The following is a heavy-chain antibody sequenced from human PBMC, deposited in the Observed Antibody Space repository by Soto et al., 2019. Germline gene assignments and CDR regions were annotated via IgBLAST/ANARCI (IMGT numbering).Heavy chain of an antibody. Sequence: PGGSLRLSCAASGFTFSSYEMNWVRQAPGKGLEWVSYISSSDSAIYYADSVKGRFTISRDNAKNSLYLQMNSLRAEDTAVYYCASLEMATMQGWGQGTLVTVS. D-gene: IGHD3-3*01. V-gene: IGHV3-48*03. CDR3: ASLEMATMQG. CDR2: ISSSDSAI. CDR1: GFTFSSYE. J-gene: IGHJ4*02.